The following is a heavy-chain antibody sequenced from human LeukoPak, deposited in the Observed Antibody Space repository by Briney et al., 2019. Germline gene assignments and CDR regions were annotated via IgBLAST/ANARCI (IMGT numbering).Heavy chain of an antibody. J-gene: IGHJ4*02. Sequence: QPGGSLRLSCAASGFTFSSYAMSWVRQAPGKGLEWVSAISGSGGSTYYADSVKGRFTISRDNSKNTLYLQMNSLRAEDTAVYYCAKDPYDFWSGYYGYWGQGTLVTVSS. D-gene: IGHD3-3*01. CDR2: ISGSGGST. V-gene: IGHV3-23*01. CDR3: AKDPYDFWSGYYGY. CDR1: GFTFSSYA.